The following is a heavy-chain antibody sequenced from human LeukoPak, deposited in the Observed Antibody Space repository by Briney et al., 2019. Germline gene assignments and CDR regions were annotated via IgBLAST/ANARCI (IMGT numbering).Heavy chain of an antibody. CDR1: GYTITGYY. CDR3: DRYGGDGYQTVS. CDR2: INPNNSDT. J-gene: IGHJ5*02. Sequence: ASVKVSCKASGYTITGYYMHWVRHAPAQGLELMGLINPNNSDTNYAQKFQGRVTMTTETSISKAYTELRRLRADDTAVYYYDRYGGDGYQTVSWGQGNLVTVSS. V-gene: IGHV1-2*06. D-gene: IGHD5-24*01.